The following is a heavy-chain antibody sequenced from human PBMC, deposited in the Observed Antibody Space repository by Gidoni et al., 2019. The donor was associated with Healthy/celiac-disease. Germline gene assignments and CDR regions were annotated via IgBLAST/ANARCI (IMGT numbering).Heavy chain of an antibody. D-gene: IGHD2-21*02. V-gene: IGHV1-18*01. CDR3: ARDLAYCGGDCYSGPDY. CDR1: GYTFTSYG. Sequence: QVQLVQSGAEVKKPGASVKVSCKASGYTFTSYGISWVRQAPGQGLEWMGWISAYNGNTNYAQKLQGRVTMTTDTATSTAYMELRSLRSDDTAVYYCARDLAYCGGDCYSGPDYWGQGTLVTVSS. CDR2: ISAYNGNT. J-gene: IGHJ4*02.